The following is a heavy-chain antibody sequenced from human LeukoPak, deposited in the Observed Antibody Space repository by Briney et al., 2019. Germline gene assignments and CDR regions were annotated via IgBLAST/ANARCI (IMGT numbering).Heavy chain of an antibody. J-gene: IGHJ4*02. D-gene: IGHD2-8*01. CDR1: GGSISSSNW. CDR3: ARGYCTNAVCSAGPTQA. Sequence: PSETLSLTCAVSGGSISSSNWWCWVRQPPGKGLGWSGEISHSGSTNYNPSLKSRVTISMDTSKNQFSLKLSSVTAADTAVYYCARGYCTNAVCSAGPTQAWGQGILVTVSA. CDR2: ISHSGST. V-gene: IGHV4-4*02.